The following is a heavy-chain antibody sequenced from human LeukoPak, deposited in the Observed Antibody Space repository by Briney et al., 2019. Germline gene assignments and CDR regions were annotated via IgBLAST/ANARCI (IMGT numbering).Heavy chain of an antibody. CDR1: GGSISSGSYY. CDR3: ARFSPLNDY. Sequence: PSETLSLTCTVSGGSISSGSYYWSWIRQPAGKGLEWIGRIYTSGSTNYNPSLKSRVTISVDTSKNQFSLKLSSVTAADTAVYYCARFSPLNDYWGQGTLVTVSS. V-gene: IGHV4-61*02. J-gene: IGHJ4*02. CDR2: IYTSGST.